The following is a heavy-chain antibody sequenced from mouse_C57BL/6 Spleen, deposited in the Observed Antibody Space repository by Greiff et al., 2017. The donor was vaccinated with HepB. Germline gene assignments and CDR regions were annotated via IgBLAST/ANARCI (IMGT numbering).Heavy chain of an antibody. D-gene: IGHD4-1*01. Sequence: QVQLQQSGPELVKPGASVKISCKASGYAFSSSWMNWVKQRPGKGLEWIGRIYPGDGDTNYNEKFKGKATLTADKSSSTAYMQLSSLTSEDSAVYFCARSRNWGGDFDYWGQGTTLTVSS. CDR2: IYPGDGDT. CDR3: ARSRNWGGDFDY. J-gene: IGHJ2*01. V-gene: IGHV1-82*01. CDR1: GYAFSSSW.